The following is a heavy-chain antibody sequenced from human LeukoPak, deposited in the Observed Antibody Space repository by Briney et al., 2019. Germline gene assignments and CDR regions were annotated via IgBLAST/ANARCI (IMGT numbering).Heavy chain of an antibody. CDR1: GGSISSNY. CDR3: AKSKYYDSSGYYSFEF. V-gene: IGHV4-4*07. J-gene: IGHJ4*02. D-gene: IGHD3-22*01. CDR2: IYYSGST. Sequence: SETLSLTCSVSGGSISSNYWSWIRQPAGKGLEWIGRIYYSGSTNYNPSLKSRLTMSVDTSKNQLSLNLNSVTAADTAVYFCAKSKYYDSSGYYSFEFWGRGTLVTVSS.